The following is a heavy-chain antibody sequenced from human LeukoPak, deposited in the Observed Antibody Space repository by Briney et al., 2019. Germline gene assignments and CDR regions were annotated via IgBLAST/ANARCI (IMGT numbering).Heavy chain of an antibody. CDR1: GFTFSSYS. J-gene: IGHJ4*02. CDR3: ARDMGRRGIVVVPARFDY. CDR2: ISSSSSYI. Sequence: GGSLRLSCAASGFTFSSYSMNWVRQAPGKGLEWVSSISSSSSYIYYADSVKGRFTISRDNAKNSLYLQMNSLRAEDTAVYYCARDMGRRGIVVVPARFDYWGQGTLVTVSS. V-gene: IGHV3-21*04. D-gene: IGHD2-2*01.